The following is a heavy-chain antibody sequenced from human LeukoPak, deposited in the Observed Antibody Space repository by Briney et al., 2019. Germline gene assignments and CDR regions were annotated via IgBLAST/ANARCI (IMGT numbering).Heavy chain of an antibody. V-gene: IGHV3-48*01. CDR1: GFTFSSYS. Sequence: PGGSLRLSCAASGFTFSSYSMNWVRQAPGKGLEWVSYISSSSSTIYYADSVKGRFAISRDNAKNSLYLQMNSLRAEDTAVYYCAKDRSGQQLVRRRYFDYWGQGTLVTVSS. CDR2: ISSSSSTI. D-gene: IGHD6-13*01. J-gene: IGHJ4*02. CDR3: AKDRSGQQLVRRRYFDY.